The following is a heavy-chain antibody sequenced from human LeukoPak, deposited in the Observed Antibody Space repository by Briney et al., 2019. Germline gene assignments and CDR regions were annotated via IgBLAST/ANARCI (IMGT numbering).Heavy chain of an antibody. J-gene: IGHJ4*02. CDR2: ISAYNGNT. Sequence: AASVKVSCKASGYTFTSYGISWVRQAPGQGLEWMGWISAYNGNTNYAQKLQGRVTMTTDTSTSTAYMELRSLRSDDTAVYYCATNSYSSKDDYSDYWGQGTLVTVSS. CDR1: GYTFTSYG. D-gene: IGHD6-13*01. CDR3: ATNSYSSKDDYSDY. V-gene: IGHV1-18*01.